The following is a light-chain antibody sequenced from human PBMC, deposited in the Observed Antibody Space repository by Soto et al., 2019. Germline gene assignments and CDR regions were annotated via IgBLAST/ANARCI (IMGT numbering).Light chain of an antibody. Sequence: DIQMTQSPSSLSASVGDRVTITCRASQGINNHVAWFQQKPGKAPKSLIFAASSLRSGVPSRFSGSGSGTDFILTISSLQPEDFATYYCQHYHNYPITFGQGTRLEIK. J-gene: IGKJ5*01. CDR3: QHYHNYPIT. CDR1: QGINNH. CDR2: AAS. V-gene: IGKV1-16*01.